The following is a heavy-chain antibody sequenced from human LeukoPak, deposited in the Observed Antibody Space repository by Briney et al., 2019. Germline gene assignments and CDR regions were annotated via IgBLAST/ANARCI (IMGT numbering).Heavy chain of an antibody. CDR3: ARAPGRGSYYFDS. J-gene: IGHJ4*02. CDR1: GYTFTGYY. D-gene: IGHD1-26*01. Sequence: ASVKVFCKASGYTFTGYYMHWVRQAPGQGLEWLGWINPNSGGTNYAQKFQGRVTMTRDTSISTAYMELSRLRSNDTPVYYCARAPGRGSYYFDSWGQGTLVTVSS. CDR2: INPNSGGT. V-gene: IGHV1-2*02.